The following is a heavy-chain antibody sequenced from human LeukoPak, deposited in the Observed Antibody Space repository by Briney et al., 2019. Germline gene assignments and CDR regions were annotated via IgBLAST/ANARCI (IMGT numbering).Heavy chain of an antibody. CDR1: GGSISSGGYY. V-gene: IGHV4-31*03. J-gene: IGHJ4*02. CDR2: IYYSGST. CDR3: PRALRYSPDY. D-gene: IGHD3-9*01. Sequence: SETLSLTCTVSGGSISSGGYYWSWIRQHPGKGLEWIGYIYYSGSTYYNPSLKSRVTMSVDTSKNQFSLKLSSVTAADTAVYYCPRALRYSPDYWGQGTLVTVSS.